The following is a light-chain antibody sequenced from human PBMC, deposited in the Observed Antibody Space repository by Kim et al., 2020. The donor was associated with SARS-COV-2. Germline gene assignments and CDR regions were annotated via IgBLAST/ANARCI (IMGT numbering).Light chain of an antibody. J-gene: IGKJ1*01. CDR3: QQYHSHST. CDR1: ESVNVW. V-gene: IGKV1-5*03. Sequence: DIQMTQSPSTLPASIGDTVTMTCRASESVNVWLAWYQQKPGQAPLLLIEKSSVLQYGVPTRFSGRGSGTEFTLTIANLQPDDFGTYYCQQYHSHSTFGQGTRVDIK. CDR2: KSS.